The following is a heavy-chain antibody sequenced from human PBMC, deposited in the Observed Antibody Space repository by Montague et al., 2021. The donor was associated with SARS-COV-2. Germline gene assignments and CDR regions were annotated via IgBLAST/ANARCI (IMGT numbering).Heavy chain of an antibody. CDR1: GGSISSYY. Sequence: SETLSLTCSVSGGSISSYYWSWIRQSPGMGLEWIGYIFHSGITDYNPSLKSRVTISVDMSKNQFSLQLNSVTAADSAVYYCARTEYNWNDWFDPWGQGTLVTVSS. CDR2: IFHSGIT. CDR3: ARTEYNWNDWFDP. D-gene: IGHD1-20*01. J-gene: IGHJ5*02. V-gene: IGHV4-59*13.